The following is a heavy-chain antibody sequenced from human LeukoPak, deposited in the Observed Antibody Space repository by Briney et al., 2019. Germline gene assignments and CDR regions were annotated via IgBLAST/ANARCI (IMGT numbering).Heavy chain of an antibody. Sequence: ASVKVSCKASGYTFTGYYIHWVRQAPGQGLEWMGWINPNSGGTNYAQKFQGRVTMTRDTSISTACMELSRLRSDDTAVYYCARVKVGCSGGSCYSGMLYYYYYYMDVWGKGTTVTVSS. J-gene: IGHJ6*03. CDR1: GYTFTGYY. CDR2: INPNSGGT. V-gene: IGHV1-2*02. CDR3: ARVKVGCSGGSCYSGMLYYYYYYMDV. D-gene: IGHD2-15*01.